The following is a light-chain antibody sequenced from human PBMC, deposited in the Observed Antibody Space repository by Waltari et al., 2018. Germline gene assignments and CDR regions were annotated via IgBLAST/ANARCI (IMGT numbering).Light chain of an antibody. J-gene: IGLJ1*01. CDR2: EVT. V-gene: IGLV2-8*01. CDR3: SSYGGSTLSV. CDR1: SSDVGGYNY. Sequence: QSALTQPPSASGSPGQSVTISCPGTSSDVGGYNYVSWYQQHPGKAPKRMMYEVTKRPCSVPDRFSGSKSGNTASLTVSGLHAEDEADYYCSSYGGSTLSVFGSGTKVTVL.